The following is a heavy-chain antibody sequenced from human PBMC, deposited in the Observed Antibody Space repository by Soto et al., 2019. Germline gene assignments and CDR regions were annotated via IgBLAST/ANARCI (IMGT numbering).Heavy chain of an antibody. D-gene: IGHD2-15*01. CDR3: AKDLPGGYYYYGMDV. Sequence: SETLSLTCTVSGGSISSGGYYWSWIRQHPGKGLEWIGYIYYSGSTYYNPSLKSRVTISVDTSKNQFSLYLQMNSLRAEDTAVYYCAKDLPGGYYYYGMDVWGQGTTVTVSS. CDR1: GGSISSGGYY. J-gene: IGHJ6*02. CDR2: IYYSGST. V-gene: IGHV4-31*03.